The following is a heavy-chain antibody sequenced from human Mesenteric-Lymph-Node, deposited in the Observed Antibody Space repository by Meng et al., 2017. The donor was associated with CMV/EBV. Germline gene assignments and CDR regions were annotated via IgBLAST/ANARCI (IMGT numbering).Heavy chain of an antibody. J-gene: IGHJ4*02. V-gene: IGHV3-7*03. CDR1: GFNFRDIW. D-gene: IGHD5-18*01. Sequence: GGSLRLSCAASGFNFRDIWMGWVRQAPGKGLEWVANINQNGSETYYVDSVRGRFIISRDNVKSSLFLQMGSLRDEDTAVYYCVTLNYRHHTEYFDHWGQGTLVTVSS. CDR2: INQNGSET. CDR3: VTLNYRHHTEYFDH.